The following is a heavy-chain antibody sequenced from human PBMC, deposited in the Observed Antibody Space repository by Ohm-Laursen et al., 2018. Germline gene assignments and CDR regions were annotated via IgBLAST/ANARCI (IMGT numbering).Heavy chain of an antibody. CDR2: ISSGSVTI. CDR3: AREAKSYGYVFVY. V-gene: IGHV3-11*01. CDR1: GFTFGDYS. D-gene: IGHD5-18*01. Sequence: SLRLSCAASGFTFGDYSMTWIRQAPGKGLEWISYISSGSVTIHYADSVRGRFTISRDNAKDSLFLQMNSLRAEDTAVYYCAREAKSYGYVFVYWGQGTLVTVSS. J-gene: IGHJ4*02.